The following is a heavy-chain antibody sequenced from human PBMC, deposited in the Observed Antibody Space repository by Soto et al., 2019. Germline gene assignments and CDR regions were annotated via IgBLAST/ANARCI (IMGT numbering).Heavy chain of an antibody. CDR3: ARGPHGYSYGDS. CDR2: IYYDGST. CDR1: GASISSGTFY. D-gene: IGHD5-18*01. Sequence: SETLSLTCTVSGASISSGTFYWGWIRQPPGKGLESIANIYYDGSTYYNPSLKSRVTISLDTSKNQFSLKLSSVTAEDTAVYYCARGPHGYSYGDSWGQGTLVTVSS. V-gene: IGHV4-39*01. J-gene: IGHJ5*01.